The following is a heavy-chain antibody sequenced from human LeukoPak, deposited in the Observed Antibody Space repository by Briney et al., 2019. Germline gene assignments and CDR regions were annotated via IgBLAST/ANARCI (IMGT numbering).Heavy chain of an antibody. CDR1: GFTFRTYS. Sequence: GRSLRLSCAASGFTFRTYSIHWVRQAPGKGLEWVTVVSADGRTQLYSDSVKGRFTVSRDNSLNTLHLQMNSLKTEDTAVYYCAKDHDNSGYYYDYYYYGMDVWGQGTTVTVSS. V-gene: IGHV3-30*18. CDR2: VSADGRTQ. CDR3: AKDHDNSGYYYDYYYYGMDV. J-gene: IGHJ6*02. D-gene: IGHD3-22*01.